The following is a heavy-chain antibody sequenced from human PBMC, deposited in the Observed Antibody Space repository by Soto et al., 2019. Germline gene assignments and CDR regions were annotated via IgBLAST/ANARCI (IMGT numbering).Heavy chain of an antibody. CDR1: GFTFSSYV. CDR2: ISYDGSNK. D-gene: IGHD3-22*01. CDR3: AKDRQDYYDSSGYTNYFDY. J-gene: IGHJ4*02. Sequence: QTGGSLRLSCAASGFTFSSYVMHWVRQSPGKGLEWVAVISYDGSNKYYADSVKGRYTISRDNSKNTLYLQMNSLRAEDTAVYYCAKDRQDYYDSSGYTNYFDYWGQGTLVTVSS. V-gene: IGHV3-30*18.